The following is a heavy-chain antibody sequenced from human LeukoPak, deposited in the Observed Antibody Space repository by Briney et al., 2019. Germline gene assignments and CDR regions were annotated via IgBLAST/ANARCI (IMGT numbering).Heavy chain of an antibody. CDR2: ISGSGGST. J-gene: IGHJ4*02. V-gene: IGHV3-23*01. CDR3: ARTLYYDFWSGYDSYYFDY. CDR1: GFTFSSYA. Sequence: PGGSLRLSCAASGFTFSSYAMSWVRQAPGKGLEWVSAISGSGGSTYYAGSVKGRFTISRDNAKNSLYLQMNSLRAEDTAVYYCARTLYYDFWSGYDSYYFDYWGQGTLVTVSS. D-gene: IGHD3-3*01.